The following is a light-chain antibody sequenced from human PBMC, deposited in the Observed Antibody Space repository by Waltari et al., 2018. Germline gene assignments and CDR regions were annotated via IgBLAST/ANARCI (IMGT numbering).Light chain of an antibody. V-gene: IGKV3-20*01. J-gene: IGKJ1*01. CDR3: QHYLRLPVT. CDR2: GAS. Sequence: EIVLTQSPGTLSLSLGERATVPCRARQSVSRALAGYQQKPGQAPRPLIYGASTRATGIPDRFSGSGSGTDFSLTISRLEPDDFAVYYCQHYLRLPVTFGQGTTVEI. CDR1: QSVSRA.